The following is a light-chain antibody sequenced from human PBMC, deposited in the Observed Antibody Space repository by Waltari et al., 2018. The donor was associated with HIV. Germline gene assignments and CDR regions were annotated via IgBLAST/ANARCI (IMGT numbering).Light chain of an antibody. CDR2: DAS. CDR1: QGISSA. Sequence: AIQLTQSPSSLSASVGDRVTITCRASQGISSALAWYQQKPGKAPNLLIYDASSLESGVPSRFSGSGSGTDFTLTISSLQPEDFATYYCQQFNSYPLTFGGGTQVEIK. V-gene: IGKV1-13*02. CDR3: QQFNSYPLT. J-gene: IGKJ4*01.